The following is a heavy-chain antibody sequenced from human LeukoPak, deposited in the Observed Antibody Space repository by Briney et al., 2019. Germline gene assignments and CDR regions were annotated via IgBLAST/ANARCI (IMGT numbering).Heavy chain of an antibody. Sequence: SETLSLTCTVSGGSISTYYWNWIRQPPGKGLEWLGYIYYSGSTNYNPSLKSRVTISVDTSKNQFSLKLSSVTAADTAVYYCARLSPSGYSSNWAWFDPWGQGTLVTVSS. CDR2: IYYSGST. CDR1: GGSISTYY. D-gene: IGHD6-13*01. CDR3: ARLSPSGYSSNWAWFDP. J-gene: IGHJ5*02. V-gene: IGHV4-59*08.